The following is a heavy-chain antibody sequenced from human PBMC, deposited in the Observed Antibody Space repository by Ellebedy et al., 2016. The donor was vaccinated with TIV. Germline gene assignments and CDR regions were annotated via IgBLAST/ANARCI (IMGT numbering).Heavy chain of an antibody. CDR3: ARGGGRSRITILGLLRGYFDY. D-gene: IGHD3-3*01. CDR1: GFTFSSYV. V-gene: IGHV3-33*01. J-gene: IGHJ4*02. Sequence: GESLKISCAASGFTFSSYVIHWVRQAPGKGLEWVAVIWYDGSNKHYADSVKGRFTISRDNSKNTLYLQMNSLRAEDTAVYYCARGGGRSRITILGLLRGYFDYWGQGTLVTVSS. CDR2: IWYDGSNK.